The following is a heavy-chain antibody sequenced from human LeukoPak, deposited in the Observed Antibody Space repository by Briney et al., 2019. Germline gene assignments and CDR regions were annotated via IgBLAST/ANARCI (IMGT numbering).Heavy chain of an antibody. CDR2: IKEDGNET. V-gene: IGHV3-7*01. CDR1: GFTFSSYW. D-gene: IGHD2/OR15-2a*01. J-gene: IGHJ6*03. Sequence: GGFLRLSCAASGFTFSSYWMSWVRQAPGKGLEWVANIKEDGNETYYVDSVKGRITISRDNAKNSLDLQMNSLRADDTAVYYCAREAFYATAYYYYYYMDVWGEGTTVTVSS. CDR3: AREAFYATAYYYYYYMDV.